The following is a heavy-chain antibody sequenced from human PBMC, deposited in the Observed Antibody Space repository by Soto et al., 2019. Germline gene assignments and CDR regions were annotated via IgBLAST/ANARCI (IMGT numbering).Heavy chain of an antibody. D-gene: IGHD6-13*01. CDR1: GGSISSSNW. CDR2: IYHSGST. V-gene: IGHV4-4*02. CDR3: ARTAAAGTYLDY. J-gene: IGHJ4*02. Sequence: QVQLQESGPGLVKPSGTLSLTCAVSGGSISSSNWWSWVRQPPGKGLEWIGKIYHSGSTNYNPSLTSRVTISVDKSKKQFSLKLSSVTAADTAVYYCARTAAAGTYLDYWGQGTLVTVSS.